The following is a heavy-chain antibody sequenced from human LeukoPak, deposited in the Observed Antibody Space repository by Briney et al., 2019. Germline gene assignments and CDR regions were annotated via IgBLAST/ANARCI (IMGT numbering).Heavy chain of an antibody. D-gene: IGHD2-2*01. CDR2: ISGSGSST. CDR3: AKEGYCSTTSCSRQYFQH. V-gene: IGHV3-23*01. Sequence: GGSLRLSCSASEFIFSNYYMSWVRQAPGKGLEWVSAISGSGSSTYYADAVKGRFTISRDNSKNTLYLQMNSLRAEDTAVYYCAKEGYCSTTSCSRQYFQHWGQGTLVTVSS. CDR1: EFIFSNYY. J-gene: IGHJ1*01.